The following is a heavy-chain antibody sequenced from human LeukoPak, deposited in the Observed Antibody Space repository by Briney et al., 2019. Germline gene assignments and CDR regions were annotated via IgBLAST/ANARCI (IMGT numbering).Heavy chain of an antibody. D-gene: IGHD5-18*01. J-gene: IGHJ4*02. CDR3: ARDRARGYSYGPADY. CDR2: IIPILGIA. Sequence: GASVKVSCKASGGTFSSYAISWVRQAPGQGLEWMGRIIPILGIANYAQKFQGRVTITADKSTSTAYMELSSLRSEDTAVYYCARDRARGYSYGPADYWGQGTLVTVSS. V-gene: IGHV1-69*04. CDR1: GGTFSSYA.